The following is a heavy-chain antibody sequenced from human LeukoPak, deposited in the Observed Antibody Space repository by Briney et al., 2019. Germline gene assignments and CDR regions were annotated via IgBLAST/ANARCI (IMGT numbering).Heavy chain of an antibody. J-gene: IGHJ3*02. CDR2: INWIGGST. CDR1: GFTFDNYV. V-gene: IGHV3-20*04. CDR3: ARIDTYYYDSSGYYAAFDI. D-gene: IGHD3-22*01. Sequence: PGGSLRLSCADSGFTFDNYVMSWVRQAPGKGLGWVSGINWIGGSTGYADSVKGRFTISRDNSKNSQYLQMNSLIAEYTALDYCARIDTYYYDSSGYYAAFDIWGQGTIVTVSS.